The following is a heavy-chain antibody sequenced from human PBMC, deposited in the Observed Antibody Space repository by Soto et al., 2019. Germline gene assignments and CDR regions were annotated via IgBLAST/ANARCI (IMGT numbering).Heavy chain of an antibody. J-gene: IGHJ4*02. Sequence: GGSLRLSCAASGFTFSSYAMSWVRQAPGKGLEWVSAISGSGGSTYYADSVKGRFTISRDNSKNTLYLQMNSLRAEDTAVYYCAKDSSPYDFWASFDYWGQGTLVTVSS. CDR1: GFTFSSYA. V-gene: IGHV3-23*01. CDR2: ISGSGGST. D-gene: IGHD3-3*01. CDR3: AKDSSPYDFWASFDY.